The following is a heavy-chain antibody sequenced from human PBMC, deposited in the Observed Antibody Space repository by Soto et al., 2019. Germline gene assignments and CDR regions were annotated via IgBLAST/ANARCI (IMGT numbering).Heavy chain of an antibody. J-gene: IGHJ4*02. D-gene: IGHD6-19*01. CDR1: GFTFNSYA. V-gene: IGHV3-64D*06. CDR3: VKEGYMRSDWYGQFDY. Sequence: LRLSCSASGFTFNSYAMHWVRQAPGKGLEFLSAISSYGADTYYADSVKGRFAISRDNSKNTLYLQMSSLRAEDTALYYCVKEGYMRSDWYGQFDYWGQGALVTVSS. CDR2: ISSYGADT.